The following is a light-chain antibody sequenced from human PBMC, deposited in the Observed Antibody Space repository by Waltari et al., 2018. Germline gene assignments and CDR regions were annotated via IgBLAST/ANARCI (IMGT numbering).Light chain of an antibody. CDR3: QQANSFPIT. J-gene: IGKJ3*01. CDR1: QDIRNW. Sequence: DIQMTQSPSSVSASVGDRVTMTCRASQDIRNWLAWYQQKPGKAPNLLIYATSSVQTGVPSRFSGSGSGTEFTLTISSLQPEDFATYYCQQANSFPITFGPGTKVDFK. V-gene: IGKV1-12*01. CDR2: ATS.